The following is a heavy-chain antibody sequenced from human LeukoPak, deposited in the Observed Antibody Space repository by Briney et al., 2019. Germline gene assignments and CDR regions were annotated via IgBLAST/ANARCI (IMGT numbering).Heavy chain of an antibody. Sequence: ASVKVSCKASGYTFTSYGINWVRQATGQGLEWMGWMNPNSGNTGYAQKFQGRVTITRNTSISTAYMELSSLRSEDTAVYYCARGGSSWYNYYYMDVWGKGTTVTVSS. J-gene: IGHJ6*03. CDR3: ARGGSSWYNYYYMDV. D-gene: IGHD6-13*01. V-gene: IGHV1-8*03. CDR1: GYTFTSYG. CDR2: MNPNSGNT.